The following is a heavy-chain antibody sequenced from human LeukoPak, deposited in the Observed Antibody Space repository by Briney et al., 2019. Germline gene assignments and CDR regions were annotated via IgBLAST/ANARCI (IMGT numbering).Heavy chain of an antibody. Sequence: PSETLSLTCTVSGGSISSYYWSWIRQPPGKGLEWIGYIYYSGSTYYNPSLKSRVTISVDTSKNQVSLKLSSVTAADTAVYYCARHGNYDYVWGSYRYNYFDYWGQGTLVTVSS. CDR1: GGSISSYY. V-gene: IGHV4-59*08. CDR3: ARHGNYDYVWGSYRYNYFDY. D-gene: IGHD3-16*02. J-gene: IGHJ4*02. CDR2: IYYSGST.